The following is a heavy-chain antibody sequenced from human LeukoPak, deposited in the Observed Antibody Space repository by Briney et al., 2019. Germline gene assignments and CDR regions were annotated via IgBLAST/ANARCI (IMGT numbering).Heavy chain of an antibody. CDR1: GGPFSGYY. J-gene: IGHJ4*02. CDR2: INHSGST. CDR3: ARDRCSSTSCLGIDY. V-gene: IGHV4-34*01. D-gene: IGHD2-2*01. Sequence: SETLSLTCGVYGGPFSGYYWSWIRQPPGKGLEWIGEINHSGSTNYNPSLKSRVTISVDTSKNQFSLKLSSVTAADTAVYYCARDRCSSTSCLGIDYWGQGTLVTVSS.